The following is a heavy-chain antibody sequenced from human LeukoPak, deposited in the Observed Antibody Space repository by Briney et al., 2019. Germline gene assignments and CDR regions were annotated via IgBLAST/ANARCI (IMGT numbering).Heavy chain of an antibody. J-gene: IGHJ6*03. CDR1: GFTFSSYW. Sequence: TGGSLRLSCAASGFTFSSYWMSWVRQAPGKGLEWVSSISSSSSYIYYADSVKGRFTISRDNAKNSLYLQMNSLRAEDTAVYYCARPPLGYCSSTSCYNGPDYYYYYMDVWGKGTTVTVSS. CDR3: ARPPLGYCSSTSCYNGPDYYYYYMDV. V-gene: IGHV3-21*01. D-gene: IGHD2-2*02. CDR2: ISSSSSYI.